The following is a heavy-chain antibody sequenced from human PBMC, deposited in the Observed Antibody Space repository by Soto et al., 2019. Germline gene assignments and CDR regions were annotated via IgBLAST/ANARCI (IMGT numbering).Heavy chain of an antibody. V-gene: IGHV5-51*01. CDR1: GYSFTSYW. CDR2: IYPGDSDT. CDR3: ARHRGIAAAASDWFDP. J-gene: IGHJ5*02. D-gene: IGHD6-13*01. Sequence: XESLTISCKGSGYSFTSYWIGLVRQMPGKGLEWMGIIYPGDSDTRYSPSFQGQVTISADKSISTAYLQWRSLKASDTAMYYCARHRGIAAAASDWFDPWGQGTLVTVSS.